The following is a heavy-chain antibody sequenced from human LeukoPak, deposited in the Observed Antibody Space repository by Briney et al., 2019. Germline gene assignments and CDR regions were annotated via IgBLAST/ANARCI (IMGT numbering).Heavy chain of an antibody. Sequence: GGSLRLSCAASGFTFSNYAMTWVRQAPGKGLEGVSAINGVGVVTYYADSVKGRFTISRDNSKNTLYVQMNNLRAEDTAVYYCAKGHYYDSGGYLYYFDYWGQGTLVTVPS. J-gene: IGHJ4*02. CDR3: AKGHYYDSGGYLYYFDY. CDR2: INGVGVVT. D-gene: IGHD3-22*01. CDR1: GFTFSNYA. V-gene: IGHV3-23*01.